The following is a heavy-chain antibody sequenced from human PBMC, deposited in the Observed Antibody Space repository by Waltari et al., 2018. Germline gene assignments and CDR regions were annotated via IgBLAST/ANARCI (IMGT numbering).Heavy chain of an antibody. CDR3: ARGDTSNWFASYFDF. V-gene: IGHV4-59*01. Sequence: QVRLQESGPGLVKPSETLSLTCTVSAASISSYYWSWLRQPPGKGLEWIAYIYFSGSTSYNPSLNSRVAISGDTSKKQFSLRLSSVTAADTAVYYCARGDTSNWFASYFDFWGQGILVSVSS. J-gene: IGHJ4*02. CDR1: AASISSYY. D-gene: IGHD3-10*01. CDR2: IYFSGST.